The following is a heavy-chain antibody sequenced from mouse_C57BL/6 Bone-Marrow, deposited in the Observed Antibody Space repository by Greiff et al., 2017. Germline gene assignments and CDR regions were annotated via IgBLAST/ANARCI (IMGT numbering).Heavy chain of an antibody. CDR3: TTLGLGRGGFDY. Sequence: LVESGAELVRPGASVKLSCTASGFNIKDDYMHWVKQRPEQGLEWIGWIDPENGDTEYASKFQGKATITADTSSNTAYLQLSSLTSEDTAVYYCTTLGLGRGGFDYWGQGTTLTVSS. D-gene: IGHD4-1*01. V-gene: IGHV14-4*01. CDR1: GFNIKDDY. J-gene: IGHJ2*01. CDR2: IDPENGDT.